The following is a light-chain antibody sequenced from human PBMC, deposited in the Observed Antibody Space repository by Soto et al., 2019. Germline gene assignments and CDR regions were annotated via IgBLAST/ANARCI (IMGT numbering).Light chain of an antibody. CDR1: QGISNY. Sequence: DIQMTPSPSSVSASVGDRVTITCRAGQGISNYLAWYQQTPGTVPKLLISAASTLQTGVSSRFSGGGSGTDFTLNISSLQPEDVATYYCQKYNSDPWTFGQGTNVDIK. J-gene: IGKJ1*01. CDR2: AAS. V-gene: IGKV1-27*01. CDR3: QKYNSDPWT.